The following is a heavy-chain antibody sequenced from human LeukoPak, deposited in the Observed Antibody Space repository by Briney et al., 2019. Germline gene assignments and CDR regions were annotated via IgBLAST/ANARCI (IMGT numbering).Heavy chain of an antibody. J-gene: IGHJ4*02. CDR2: IYYSGST. CDR3: ARDPIYGSGWYSATY. CDR1: GGSISSSSYY. V-gene: IGHV4-39*07. D-gene: IGHD6-19*01. Sequence: SETLSLTCIVSGGSISSSSYYWGWIRQPPGKGLEWIGSIYYSGSTYYNPSLKSRVTISVDTSKNQFSLKLSSVTAADTAVYYCARDPIYGSGWYSATYWGQGTLVTVSS.